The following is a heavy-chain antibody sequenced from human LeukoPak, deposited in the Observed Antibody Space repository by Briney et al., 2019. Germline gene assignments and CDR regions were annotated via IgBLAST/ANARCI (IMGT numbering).Heavy chain of an antibody. CDR2: IYYSGST. CDR3: ARAPGRRYYGSGAYYFDY. J-gene: IGHJ4*02. CDR1: GGSVSNKY. Sequence: SETLSLTSTVSGGSVSNKYWSWIRQPPGKGLEWIGYIYYSGSTNYNPSLKSRVTISVDTSKNQFSLKLSSVTAADTAVYYCARAPGRRYYGSGAYYFDYWGQGTLVTVSS. D-gene: IGHD3-10*01. V-gene: IGHV4-59*02.